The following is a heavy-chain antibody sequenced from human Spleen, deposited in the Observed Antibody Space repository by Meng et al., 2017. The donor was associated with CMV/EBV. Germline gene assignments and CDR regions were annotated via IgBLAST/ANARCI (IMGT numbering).Heavy chain of an antibody. CDR2: INHSGST. CDR1: GGSFSGDY. Sequence: VYGGSFSGDYWSWIRQPPGKGLEWIGEINHSGSTNYNPSLKSRVTISVDTSKNQFSLKLSSVTAADTAVYYCARARKVDGSGSYQEYWGQGTLVTVSS. D-gene: IGHD3-10*01. V-gene: IGHV4-34*01. CDR3: ARARKVDGSGSYQEY. J-gene: IGHJ4*02.